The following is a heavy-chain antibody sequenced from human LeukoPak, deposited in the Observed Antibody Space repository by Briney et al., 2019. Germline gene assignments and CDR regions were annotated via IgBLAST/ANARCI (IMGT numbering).Heavy chain of an antibody. CDR1: GYAFTTYG. J-gene: IGHJ4*02. CDR2: ISAYSGNT. CDR3: AREDSSGWYFDY. Sequence: ASVKVSCKASGYAFTTYGIHWVRQAPGQGLEWMGWISAYSGNTKYAQNLQGRVTMTTDTSTSTAYMEVRSLRSDDTAMYCCAREDSSGWYFDYWGQGTLVTVSS. V-gene: IGHV1-18*01. D-gene: IGHD6-19*01.